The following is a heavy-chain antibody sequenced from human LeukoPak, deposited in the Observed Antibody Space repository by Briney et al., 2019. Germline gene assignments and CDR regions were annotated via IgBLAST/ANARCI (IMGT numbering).Heavy chain of an antibody. CDR3: AKGPPYMVRGVIITDY. D-gene: IGHD3-10*01. CDR2: ISDNGGRT. Sequence: PGGSLRLSCAASGFTFSTYTMAWVRQAPGGGLEWVSGISDNGGRTYYADSVKGRFAISRDDSKSTLYLQMNSLRGEDTAVYYCAKGPPYMVRGVIITDYWGQGTLVTVSS. V-gene: IGHV3-23*01. J-gene: IGHJ4*02. CDR1: GFTFSTYT.